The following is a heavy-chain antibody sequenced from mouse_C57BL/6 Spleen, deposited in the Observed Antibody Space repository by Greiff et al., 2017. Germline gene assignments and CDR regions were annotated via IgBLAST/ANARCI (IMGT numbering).Heavy chain of an antibody. CDR1: GYTFTSYW. CDR2: IHPNSGST. CDR3: ARRVGRYDY. Sequence: QVQLQQPGAELVKPGASVKLSRKASGYTFTSYWMHWVKQRPGQGLEWIGMIHPNSGSTNYNEKFKSKATLTVDKSSSTAYMQRSSLTSEDSAVYYCARRVGRYDYWGQGTTLTVSS. V-gene: IGHV1-64*01. J-gene: IGHJ2*01. D-gene: IGHD4-1*01.